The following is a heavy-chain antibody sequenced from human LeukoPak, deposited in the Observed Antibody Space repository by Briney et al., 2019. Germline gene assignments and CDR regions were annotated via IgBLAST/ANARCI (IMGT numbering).Heavy chain of an antibody. CDR3: ARSPPNYYDSSGYYPLVY. D-gene: IGHD3-22*01. V-gene: IGHV1-18*01. CDR2: ISAYNGNT. CDR1: GYTFTSYG. Sequence: ASVKVACKASGYTFTSYGIDWVRQAPGQGLEWIGWISAYNGNTSYAQKLQGRVTMTTDTSTSTAYMELRSLRSDDTAVYYCARSPPNYYDSSGYYPLVYWGQGTLVTVSS. J-gene: IGHJ4*02.